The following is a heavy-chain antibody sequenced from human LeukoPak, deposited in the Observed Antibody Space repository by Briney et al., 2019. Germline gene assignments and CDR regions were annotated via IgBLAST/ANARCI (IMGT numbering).Heavy chain of an antibody. J-gene: IGHJ3*02. CDR1: GYTLTELS. D-gene: IGHD2-15*01. CDR3: ATELTVVVVRNELDAFDI. V-gene: IGHV1-24*01. Sequence: ASVKVSCKVSGYTLTELSMHWVRQAPGTGLEWMGGFDPEDGETIYAQKFQGRVTMTEDTSTDTAYMELSSLRSEDTAVYYCATELTVVVVRNELDAFDIWGQGTMVTVSS. CDR2: FDPEDGET.